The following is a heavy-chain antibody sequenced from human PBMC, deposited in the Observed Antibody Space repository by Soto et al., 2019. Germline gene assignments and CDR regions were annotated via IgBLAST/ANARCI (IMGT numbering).Heavy chain of an antibody. CDR1: GFTFSSYS. Sequence: EVQLVESGGGLVQPGGSLRLSCAASGFTFSSYSMNWVRQAPGKGLAWVSYISSSSSTIYYADSVKGRFTISRDNAKNPLDLQMNSLRAEDTAEYYWAREGAYFYYGMDVWGQGTTVTVSS. J-gene: IGHJ6*02. CDR3: AREGAYFYYGMDV. V-gene: IGHV3-48*01. CDR2: ISSSSSTI.